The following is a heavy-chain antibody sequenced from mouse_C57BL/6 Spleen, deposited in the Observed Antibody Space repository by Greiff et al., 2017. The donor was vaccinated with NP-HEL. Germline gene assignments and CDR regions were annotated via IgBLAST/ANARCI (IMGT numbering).Heavy chain of an antibody. CDR2: IYPGDGDT. J-gene: IGHJ4*01. D-gene: IGHD2-2*01. Sequence: QVQLQQSGPELVKPGASVKISCKASGYAFSSSWMNWVKQRPGKGLEWIGRIYPGDGDTNYNGKFKGKATLTADKSSSTAYKQLSSLTSEDSAVYFCARLVTTVYYYAMDYWGQGTSVTVSS. V-gene: IGHV1-82*01. CDR1: GYAFSSSW. CDR3: ARLVTTVYYYAMDY.